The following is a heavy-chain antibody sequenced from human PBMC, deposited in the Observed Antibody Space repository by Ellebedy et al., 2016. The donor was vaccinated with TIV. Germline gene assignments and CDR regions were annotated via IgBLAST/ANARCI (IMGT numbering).Heavy chain of an antibody. Sequence: GESLKISCAASGFTFDNYWMTWVRQAPGKGLEWVANMKQDGSEEYYVDSVKGRFIISRDNAKNSLYLQMNSLRVKDTAVYYCARDLGHSGYDLFDSWGQGTLITVSS. D-gene: IGHD5-12*01. J-gene: IGHJ4*02. V-gene: IGHV3-7*03. CDR2: MKQDGSEE. CDR1: GFTFDNYW. CDR3: ARDLGHSGYDLFDS.